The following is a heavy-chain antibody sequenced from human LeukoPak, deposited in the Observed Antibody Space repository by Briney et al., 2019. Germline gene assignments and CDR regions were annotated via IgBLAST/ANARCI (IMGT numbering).Heavy chain of an antibody. CDR2: INTNTGNP. J-gene: IGHJ3*02. CDR3: ARGGIGAAGPNAFDI. Sequence: GASVKVSCKASAYTFTSYGISWVRQAPGQGLEWMGRINTNTGNPTYAQGFTGRFVFSLDTSVSTAYLQISSLKAEDTAVYYCARGGIGAAGPNAFDIWGQGTMVTVSS. CDR1: AYTFTSYG. V-gene: IGHV7-4-1*02. D-gene: IGHD6-13*01.